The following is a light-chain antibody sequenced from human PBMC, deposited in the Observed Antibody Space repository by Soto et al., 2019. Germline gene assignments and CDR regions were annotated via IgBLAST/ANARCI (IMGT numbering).Light chain of an antibody. J-gene: IGKJ5*01. CDR2: AAT. V-gene: IGKV1-39*01. CDR1: QGISTY. Sequence: DIQMTQSPSSLSASVGDRVTITCRASQGISTYVNWYQQKPGKAPKVLIYAATSLQSGVPSRFSGSGSGTDFTLTISSLQPEDFATYYCQQTYSAPITFGQGTRLEIK. CDR3: QQTYSAPIT.